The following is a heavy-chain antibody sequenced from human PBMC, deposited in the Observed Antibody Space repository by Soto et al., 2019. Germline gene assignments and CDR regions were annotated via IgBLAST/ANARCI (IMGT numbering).Heavy chain of an antibody. CDR3: ARDLSGFFRH. Sequence: PSQTLSLTCAISGDSVFSNSAAWNWIRQSPSRGLEWLGRTYYRSKWYNDYAGSVRSRITINPDTSKNQFSLHLNSVTPDDTAVYYCARDLSGFFRHWGLGTLVTVSS. D-gene: IGHD3-3*02. CDR2: TYYRSKWYN. J-gene: IGHJ1*01. V-gene: IGHV6-1*01. CDR1: GDSVFSNSAA.